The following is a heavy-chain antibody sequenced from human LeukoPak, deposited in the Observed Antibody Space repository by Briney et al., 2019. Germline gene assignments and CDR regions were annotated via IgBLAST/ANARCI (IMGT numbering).Heavy chain of an antibody. D-gene: IGHD3-10*01. J-gene: IGHJ4*02. CDR1: GITFTNYW. Sequence: GESLKISCKGSGITFTNYWIGWVRQIPGKGLEWMGIIYPGDSDTKYSPSFQGHVTISADKSTTTAYLEWSSLKASDTAMYYCAKTAEYFGEFPFDYWGQGTLVTVSS. CDR3: AKTAEYFGEFPFDY. CDR2: IYPGDSDT. V-gene: IGHV5-51*01.